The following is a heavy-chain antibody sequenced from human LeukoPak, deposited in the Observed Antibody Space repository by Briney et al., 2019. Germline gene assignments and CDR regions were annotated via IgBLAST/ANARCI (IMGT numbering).Heavy chain of an antibody. Sequence: ASVKVSCKASGDTFSNFGISWVRQAPRQGLEWMGWISGNNDNPNYGQKFQGRFTVTSDSSTRTAYMELRRLRSDDTAVYYCARDGTSTDDYWGQGTLVTVSS. J-gene: IGHJ4*02. V-gene: IGHV1-18*01. CDR1: GDTFSNFG. CDR2: ISGNNDNP. CDR3: ARDGTSTDDY. D-gene: IGHD2-2*01.